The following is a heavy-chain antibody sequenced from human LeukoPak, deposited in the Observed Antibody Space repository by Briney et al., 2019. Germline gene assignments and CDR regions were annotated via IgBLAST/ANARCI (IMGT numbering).Heavy chain of an antibody. CDR1: GGSVTSTNW. CDR3: AREGGFYRPLDY. CDR2: VHLDGRT. V-gene: IGHV4-4*02. J-gene: IGHJ4*02. D-gene: IGHD3-3*01. Sequence: SETLSLTCGVSGGSVTSTNWWTWVRQPPGKGLELIGEVHLDGRTNYNPSLKIRLTISVDLSENRISLKLTSVTAADTAVYYCAREGGFYRPLDYSGQGTLVTVSS.